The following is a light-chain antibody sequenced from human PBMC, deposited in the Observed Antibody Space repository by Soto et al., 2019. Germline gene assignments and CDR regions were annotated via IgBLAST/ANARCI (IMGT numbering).Light chain of an antibody. J-gene: IGKJ4*01. CDR3: QQYNNWPHLT. CDR1: QSVSSN. V-gene: IGKV3-15*01. Sequence: EIVMTQSPATLSVSPGERATLSCRASQSVSSNLAWYQQKPGQAPRLLIYGASTRATGIPARFSGSGSGTEFTLPICSLESEDFAVYYCQQYNNWPHLTFGGGTKVEIK. CDR2: GAS.